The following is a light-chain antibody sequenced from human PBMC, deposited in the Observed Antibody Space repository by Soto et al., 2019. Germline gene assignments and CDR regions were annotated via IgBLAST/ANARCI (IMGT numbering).Light chain of an antibody. CDR3: QTWGTGIVV. V-gene: IGLV4-69*01. CDR2: LNSDGSH. Sequence: QSALTQSPSASASLGASVKLTCTLSSGHSSYAIAWHQQQPEKGPRYLMKLNSDGSHSKGDGIPDRFSGSSSGAERYLTISSLQSEDEADYYCQTWGTGIVVFGGGTKLTVL. J-gene: IGLJ2*01. CDR1: SGHSSYA.